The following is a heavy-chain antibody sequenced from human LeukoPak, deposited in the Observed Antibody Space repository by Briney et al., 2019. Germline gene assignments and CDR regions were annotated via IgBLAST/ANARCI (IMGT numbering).Heavy chain of an antibody. Sequence: GGSLRLSCAASGFTFSSYWMSWVRQAPGKGLEWVANIKQDGSEKYYVDSVKGRFTISRDNAKNSLYLQMNSLRAEDTAVYYCARGVLRQYWYFDLWGRGTLVTVSS. CDR3: ARGVLRQYWYFDL. V-gene: IGHV3-7*01. CDR1: GFTFSSYW. J-gene: IGHJ2*01. CDR2: IKQDGSEK. D-gene: IGHD4-17*01.